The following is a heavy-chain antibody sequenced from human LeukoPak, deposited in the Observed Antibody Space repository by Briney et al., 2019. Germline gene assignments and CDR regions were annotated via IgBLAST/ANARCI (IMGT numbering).Heavy chain of an antibody. CDR1: GFTFSDYY. V-gene: IGHV4-59*04. CDR2: IYYGGST. D-gene: IGHD6-6*01. CDR3: ARPYSSSDWYFDL. Sequence: LRLSCAASGFTFSDYYMSWIRQPPGKGLEWIGNIYYGGSTYYNPSLKSRVTISVDTSKYQFSLKLTSVTAADTAVYYCARPYSSSDWYFDLWGRGTLVTVSS. J-gene: IGHJ2*01.